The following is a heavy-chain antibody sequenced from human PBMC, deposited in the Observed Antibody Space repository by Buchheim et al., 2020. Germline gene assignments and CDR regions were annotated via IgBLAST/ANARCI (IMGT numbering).Heavy chain of an antibody. CDR1: GYSFTNYW. Sequence: EVQLVQSGAEVKKPGESLKISCEASGYSFTNYWIAWVRQMPGKGLEWMAMIYPGDSSTKYSPSFQAQVTLSADKSISTAHLQWSSLKASDTAMYFCARPGDSSGYDFDYWGQGTL. J-gene: IGHJ4*02. CDR2: IYPGDSST. CDR3: ARPGDSSGYDFDY. D-gene: IGHD3-22*01. V-gene: IGHV5-51*01.